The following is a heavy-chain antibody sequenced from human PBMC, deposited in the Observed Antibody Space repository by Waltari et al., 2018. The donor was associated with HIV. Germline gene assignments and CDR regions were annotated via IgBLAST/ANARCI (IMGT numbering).Heavy chain of an antibody. V-gene: IGHV3-30*01. CDR2: MSHDGRKE. Sequence: QVQLVASGGGVVQPGGSLRVSCDASGLSLNGDVVDWVRRAPGKGLEWVAVMSHDGRKEYYADSVKGRFTISRENYKNTLYLEMNSLRVEDTAVYFCARSWYYDSSPYGMDIWGQGTTVTVSS. CDR1: GLSLNGDV. J-gene: IGHJ6*02. CDR3: ARSWYYDSSPYGMDI. D-gene: IGHD3-22*01.